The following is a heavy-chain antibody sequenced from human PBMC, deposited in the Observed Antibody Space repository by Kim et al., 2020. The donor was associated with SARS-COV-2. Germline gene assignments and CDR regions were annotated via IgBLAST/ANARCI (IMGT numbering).Heavy chain of an antibody. J-gene: IGHJ4*02. CDR1: GGTFSSYA. CDR2: IIPILGIA. Sequence: SVKVSCKASGGTFSSYAISWVRQAPGQGLEWMGRIIPILGIANYAQKFQGRVTITADKSTSTAYMELSSLRSEDTAVYYCARDLSPYDSSGYLDYWGQGTLVTVSS. CDR3: ARDLSPYDSSGYLDY. V-gene: IGHV1-69*04. D-gene: IGHD3-22*01.